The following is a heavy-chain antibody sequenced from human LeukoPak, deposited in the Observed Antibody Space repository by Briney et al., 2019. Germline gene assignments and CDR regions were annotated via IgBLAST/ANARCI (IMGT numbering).Heavy chain of an antibody. CDR1: GYTFTSYD. J-gene: IGHJ6*02. V-gene: IGHV1-8*01. CDR2: MNPNSGNT. Sequence: ASVKVSCKASGYTFTSYDINWVRQATGQGLEWMGWMNPNSGNTGYAQKFQGRVTMTRNTSISTAYMELSSLRSEDTAVHYCASGVGGLYYYYGMDVWGQGTTVTVSS. D-gene: IGHD3/OR15-3a*01. CDR3: ASGVGGLYYYYGMDV.